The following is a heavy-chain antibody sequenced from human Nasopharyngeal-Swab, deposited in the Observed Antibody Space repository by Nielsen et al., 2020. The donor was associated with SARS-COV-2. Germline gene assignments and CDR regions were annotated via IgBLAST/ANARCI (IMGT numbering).Heavy chain of an antibody. V-gene: IGHV2-5*02. J-gene: IGHJ4*02. CDR2: VHWDDEK. Sequence: WIRQPPGKALEWLALVHWDDEKRYSPSLKSRLTITKDTSKNRVVLTMTNVDPVDTATYYCARGYQLIRGFDYWGQGTLVTVSS. D-gene: IGHD2-2*01. CDR3: ARGYQLIRGFDY.